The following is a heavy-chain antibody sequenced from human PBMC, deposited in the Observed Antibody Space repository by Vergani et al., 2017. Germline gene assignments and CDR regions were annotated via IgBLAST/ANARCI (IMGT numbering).Heavy chain of an antibody. CDR1: GFTFDDYT. CDR3: AKNIGPQQMSGWYGPGDY. V-gene: IGHV3-43*01. J-gene: IGHJ4*02. CDR2: ISWDGGST. D-gene: IGHD6-19*01. Sequence: EVQLVESGGVVVQPGGSLRLSCAASGFTFDDYTMQWVRQAPGKGLEWVALISWDGGSTYYADSVKGRLTISRDNSKNSLYLQMNSLRTEDTALYYYAKNIGPQQMSGWYGPGDYWGQGTLVTVSS.